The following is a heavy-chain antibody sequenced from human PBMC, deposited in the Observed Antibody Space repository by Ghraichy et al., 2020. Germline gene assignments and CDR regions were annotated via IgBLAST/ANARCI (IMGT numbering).Heavy chain of an antibody. Sequence: ETLSLTCAASGFTFSSYSMNWVRQAPGKGLEWVSSISSSSAYRYYADSVKGRFTISRDSAKNSLYLQMDSLRADDTAVYYCARDNYYDTSGYFYKEFYDSWGQGTLVTVSS. CDR1: GFTFSSYS. D-gene: IGHD3-22*01. V-gene: IGHV3-21*01. CDR3: ARDNYYDTSGYFYKEFYDS. CDR2: ISSSSAYR. J-gene: IGHJ4*02.